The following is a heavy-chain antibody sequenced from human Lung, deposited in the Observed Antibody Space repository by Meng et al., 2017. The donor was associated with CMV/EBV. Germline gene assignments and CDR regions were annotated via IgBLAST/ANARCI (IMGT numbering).Heavy chain of an antibody. CDR2: ISYDGSNK. J-gene: IGHJ6*02. CDR1: GFTFSSYA. D-gene: IGHD6-6*01. Sequence: GGSLRLXCAASGFTFSSYAMHWVRQAPGKGLEWVAVISYDGSNKYYADSVKGRFTISRDNSKNTLYLQMNSLRAEDTAVYYCARDSGSSSFYYYYGMDVWXLGTTVTVSS. V-gene: IGHV3-30-3*01. CDR3: ARDSGSSSFYYYYGMDV.